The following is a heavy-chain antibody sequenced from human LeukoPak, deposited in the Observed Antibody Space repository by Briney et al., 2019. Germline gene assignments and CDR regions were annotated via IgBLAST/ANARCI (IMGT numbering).Heavy chain of an antibody. J-gene: IGHJ4*02. V-gene: IGHV1-18*01. D-gene: IGHD2-15*01. CDR1: GYTFTSYG. CDR2: ISAYNGNT. CDR3: ARDGCSGDSCTNWDFDY. Sequence: ASVKVSCKASGYTFTSYGISWVRQAPGQGLEWMGWISAYNGNTNYAQKLQGRVTMTTDTSTSTAYMELRSLRSDDTAVYYCARDGCSGDSCTNWDFDYWGQGTLVTVSS.